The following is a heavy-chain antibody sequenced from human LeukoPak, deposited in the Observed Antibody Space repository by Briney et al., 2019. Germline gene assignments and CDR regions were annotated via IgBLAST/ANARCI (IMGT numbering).Heavy chain of an antibody. D-gene: IGHD6-13*01. CDR1: VYSLSSGYY. CDR3: ATRRAAAGTYLDY. CDR2: IYHSGST. Sequence: PSETLSLTCAVSVYSLSSGYYWGWIRQPPGKGLEWIGSIYHSGSTYYNPSLKSRVTISVDTSKNQFSLKLSSVTAADTAVYYCATRRAAAGTYLDYWGQGTLVTVSS. V-gene: IGHV4-38-2*01. J-gene: IGHJ4*02.